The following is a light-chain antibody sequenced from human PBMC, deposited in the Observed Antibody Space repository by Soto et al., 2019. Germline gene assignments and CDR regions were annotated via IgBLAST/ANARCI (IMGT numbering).Light chain of an antibody. Sequence: QSALTQPASVSGSPGQSITISCTGTSSDVGGYNYVSWYQQHPGKAPTLIIFDVSNRPSGVSNRFSGSKFGNSTSLTISGPQADDEAGYYCSSYTGSHSPVVFGGGTKLTVL. CDR3: SSYTGSHSPVV. J-gene: IGLJ2*01. CDR2: DVS. CDR1: SSDVGGYNY. V-gene: IGLV2-14*01.